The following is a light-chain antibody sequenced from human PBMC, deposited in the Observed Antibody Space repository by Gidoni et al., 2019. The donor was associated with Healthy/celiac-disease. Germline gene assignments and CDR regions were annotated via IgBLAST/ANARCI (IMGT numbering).Light chain of an antibody. CDR2: DAS. CDR3: QQYDNLLLT. CDR1: QDISNY. V-gene: IGKV1-33*01. J-gene: IGKJ4*01. Sequence: DIQMSQSPSSLSASLGDSVTITCPASQDISNYLNWYQQKPGKAPKLLIYDASNWETGVPSRFSGSGSGTDFTFTISSLQPEDIATYYCQQYDNLLLTFGGXTKVEIK.